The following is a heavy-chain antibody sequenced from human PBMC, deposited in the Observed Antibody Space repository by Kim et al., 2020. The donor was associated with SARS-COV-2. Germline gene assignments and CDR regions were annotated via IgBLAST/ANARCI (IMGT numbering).Heavy chain of an antibody. CDR2: ISSSSSYI. CDR3: ARDAVAGPYYYYYGMDV. J-gene: IGHJ6*02. D-gene: IGHD6-19*01. Sequence: GGSLRLSCAASGFTFSSYSMNWVRQAPGKGLEWVSSISSSSSYIYYADSVKGRFTISRDNAKNSLYLQMNSLRAEDTAVYYCARDAVAGPYYYYYGMDVWGQGTTVTVSS. V-gene: IGHV3-21*01. CDR1: GFTFSSYS.